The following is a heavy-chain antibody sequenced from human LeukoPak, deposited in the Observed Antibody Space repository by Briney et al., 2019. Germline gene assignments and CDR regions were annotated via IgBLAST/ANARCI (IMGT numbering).Heavy chain of an antibody. Sequence: GGSLRLSCAASGFTFSSYWMSWVRQAPGKGLEWVANIKQDGSEKYYVDSVKGRFTISRDNSKNTLYLQMNSLRAEDTALYYCANGNDILRPLDYWGQGTLVTVSS. CDR3: ANGNDILRPLDY. D-gene: IGHD3-9*01. CDR2: IKQDGSEK. V-gene: IGHV3-7*01. J-gene: IGHJ4*02. CDR1: GFTFSSYW.